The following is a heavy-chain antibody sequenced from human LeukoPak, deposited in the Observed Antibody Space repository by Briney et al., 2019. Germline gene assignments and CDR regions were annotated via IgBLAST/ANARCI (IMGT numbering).Heavy chain of an antibody. CDR3: ARGVVATIYFDY. D-gene: IGHD5-12*01. CDR1: GFTFRSYS. Sequence: GGSLRLSCAASGFTFRSYSMTWVRQAPGKGLEWVSSISSSSSYIYYADSVKGRFTISRDNAKNSLYLQMNSLRAEDTAVYYCARGVVATIYFDYWGQGTLVTVSS. CDR2: ISSSSSYI. V-gene: IGHV3-21*01. J-gene: IGHJ4*02.